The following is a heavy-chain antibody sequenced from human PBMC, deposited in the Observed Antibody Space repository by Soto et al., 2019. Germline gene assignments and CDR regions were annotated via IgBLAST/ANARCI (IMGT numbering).Heavy chain of an antibody. D-gene: IGHD1-7*01. V-gene: IGHV3-48*02. Sequence: EVQLVESGGGLVQPGGSLRLSCAASGFTFSSYSMNWVRQAPGKGLEWVSYISSSSSTIYYADSVKGRFTISRDNAKNSLYLHMNSLRDEDTAVYYCARGTRITGTTFQDYYYGMDVWGQGTTVTVSS. CDR2: ISSSSSTI. CDR1: GFTFSSYS. CDR3: ARGTRITGTTFQDYYYGMDV. J-gene: IGHJ6*02.